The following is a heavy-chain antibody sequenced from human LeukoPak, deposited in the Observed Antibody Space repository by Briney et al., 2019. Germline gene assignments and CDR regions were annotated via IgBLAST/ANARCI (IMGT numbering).Heavy chain of an antibody. CDR2: ISYDGSNK. CDR3: ARVGTAMVTITSFYFDY. Sequence: GGSLRLSCEASGFTFSTYEMHWVRQAPGKGLEWVAVISYDGSNKYYADSVKGRFTISRDNSKNTLYLQMNSLRAEDTAVYYCARVGTAMVTITSFYFDYWGQGTLVTVSS. D-gene: IGHD5-18*01. CDR1: GFTFSTYE. J-gene: IGHJ4*02. V-gene: IGHV3-30*04.